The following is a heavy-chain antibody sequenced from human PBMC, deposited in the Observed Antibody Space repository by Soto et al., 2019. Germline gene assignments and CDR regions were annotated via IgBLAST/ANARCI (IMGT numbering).Heavy chain of an antibody. CDR2: ISSSSSYI. V-gene: IGHV3-21*01. CDR1: GFTFSSYS. CDR3: ARAPHYDILTGYEAYYFDY. J-gene: IGHJ4*02. Sequence: GGSLRLSCAASGFTFSSYSMNWVRQAPGKGLEWVSSISSSSSYIYYADSVKGRFTISRDNAKNSLYLQMNSLRAEDTAVYYCARAPHYDILTGYEAYYFDYWGQGTLVTVSS. D-gene: IGHD3-9*01.